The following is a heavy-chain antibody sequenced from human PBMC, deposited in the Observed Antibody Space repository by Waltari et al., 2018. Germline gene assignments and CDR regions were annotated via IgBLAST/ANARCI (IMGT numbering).Heavy chain of an antibody. Sequence: QLQLQESGPGLVKPSETLSLTCTVSGGSISSSSYYWGWIRQPPGKGLEWIGSIYYSGSTYYNPSLKSRVTISVDTSKNQFSLKLSSVTAADTAVYYCARHLIYGSGSSTYYFDYWGQGTLVTVSS. CDR2: IYYSGST. V-gene: IGHV4-39*01. J-gene: IGHJ4*02. D-gene: IGHD3-10*01. CDR1: GGSISSSSYY. CDR3: ARHLIYGSGSSTYYFDY.